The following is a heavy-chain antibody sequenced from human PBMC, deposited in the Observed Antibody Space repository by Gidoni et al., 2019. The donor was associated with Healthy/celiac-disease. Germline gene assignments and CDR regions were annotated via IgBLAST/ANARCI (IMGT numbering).Heavy chain of an antibody. V-gene: IGHV3-15*01. CDR2: MKSKTDGGTT. CDR1: GFTLSNAW. D-gene: IGHD6-19*01. J-gene: IGHJ4*02. Sequence: EVQLVESGGGLVKPGGSLRLSCAASGFTLSNAWMSWVRQAQGKGLEWVGRMKSKTDGGTTDYAAPVKGRFTISRDDSKNTLYLQMNSLKTEDTAVYYCTTDPVGYSSGEGWGQGTLVTVSS. CDR3: TTDPVGYSSGEG.